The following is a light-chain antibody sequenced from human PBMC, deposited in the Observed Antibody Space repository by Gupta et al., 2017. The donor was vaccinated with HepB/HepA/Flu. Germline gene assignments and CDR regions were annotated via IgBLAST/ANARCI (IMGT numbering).Light chain of an antibody. Sequence: DIVLTQSPLSLPVTPGEPASISCRSSQSLVDSNGYHYVDCYLQKPGQYPQLLIYLGSNRAAGVPDTFSGSRSGAKFSLQISRVEADDVGVDYCMQELESPRTFGPGTKLEIK. V-gene: IGKV2-28*01. CDR1: QSLVDSNGYHY. CDR3: MQELESPRT. CDR2: LGS. J-gene: IGKJ2*02.